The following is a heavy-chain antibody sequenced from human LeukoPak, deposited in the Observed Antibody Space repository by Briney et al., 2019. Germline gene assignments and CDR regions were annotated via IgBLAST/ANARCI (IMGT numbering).Heavy chain of an antibody. V-gene: IGHV3-30*02. CDR1: GFTFSSYG. D-gene: IGHD3-16*01. CDR3: ASNYGYGGAFDI. J-gene: IGHJ3*02. CDR2: IRYDGSNK. Sequence: GGSLRLSCAASGFTFSSYGMHWVRQGPGMGLERVAFIRYDGSNKYYADSVKGRFTISRDNSKNTLYLQMNSLRAEDTAVYYCASNYGYGGAFDIWGQGTMVTVSS.